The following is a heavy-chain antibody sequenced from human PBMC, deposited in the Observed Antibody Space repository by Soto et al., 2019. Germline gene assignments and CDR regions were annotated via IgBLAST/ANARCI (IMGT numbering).Heavy chain of an antibody. CDR2: MNPNRGNT. V-gene: IGHV1-8*01. Sequence: SLKVSCKASGYTFTSYDINWVRQATGQGLERMGWMNPNRGNTGYAQKFQGRVTMTRNTSISTAYMELSSLRSEDTAVYYCAIGPAIYFSSTSYPGNWFDPSGQGTLVTVSS. J-gene: IGHJ5*02. CDR1: GYTFTSYD. CDR3: AIGPAIYFSSTSYPGNWFDP. D-gene: IGHD2-2*01.